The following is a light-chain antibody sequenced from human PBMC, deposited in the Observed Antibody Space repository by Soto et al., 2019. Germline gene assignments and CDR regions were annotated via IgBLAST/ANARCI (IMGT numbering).Light chain of an antibody. CDR3: QHTFNSPPWT. CDR2: GAS. J-gene: IGKJ1*01. Sequence: DIHMTQSPSSLSASFGDTVTITCRASQNIDMYLNWYQQKPGKAPRVLISGASNLQSGVPSRFSGSGSGTDFTLTISSLQPEDFASYFCQHTFNSPPWTCGQGTKVDIK. V-gene: IGKV1-39*01. CDR1: QNIDMY.